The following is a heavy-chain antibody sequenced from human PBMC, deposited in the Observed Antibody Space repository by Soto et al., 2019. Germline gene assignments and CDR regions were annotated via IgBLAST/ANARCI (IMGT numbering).Heavy chain of an antibody. CDR2: IYYSGST. Sequence: SETLSLTCTVSGGSISSSSYYWGWIRQPPGKGLEWIGSIYYSGSTYYNPSLKSRVTISVDTSKNQFSLKLSSVTAADTAVYYCASYYDILIGYSRIDYWGQGTLVTVSS. V-gene: IGHV4-39*01. CDR1: GGSISSSSYY. D-gene: IGHD3-9*01. CDR3: ASYYDILIGYSRIDY. J-gene: IGHJ4*02.